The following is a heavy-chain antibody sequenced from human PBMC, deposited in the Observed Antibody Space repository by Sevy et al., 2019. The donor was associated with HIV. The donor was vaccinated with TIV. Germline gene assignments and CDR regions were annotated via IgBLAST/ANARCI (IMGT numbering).Heavy chain of an antibody. D-gene: IGHD5-18*01. CDR2: ISGSGGST. Sequence: GGSLRLSCAASGFRFNNYAMTWVRQAPGKGLEWVSGISGSGGSTYYADSVKGRFTISRDNSKNTLYLQMNSLRAEDTAVSYCAKEDSYGRFDYWGQGTLVTVSS. V-gene: IGHV3-23*01. CDR1: GFRFNNYA. J-gene: IGHJ4*02. CDR3: AKEDSYGRFDY.